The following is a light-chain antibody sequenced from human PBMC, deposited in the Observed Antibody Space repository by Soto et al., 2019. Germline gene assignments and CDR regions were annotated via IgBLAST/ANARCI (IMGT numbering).Light chain of an antibody. Sequence: EIVLTQSPDTLSLSPEERATLSCRASQSVSSDYLVWYQQKPGLPPRLLIYGASRRATGIPDRFSGSGSGTDFILTISSLQSEDFAVYYCQQYNNWRTFGQGTKVDIK. J-gene: IGKJ1*01. CDR2: GAS. CDR3: QQYNNWRT. CDR1: QSVSSDY. V-gene: IGKV3-20*01.